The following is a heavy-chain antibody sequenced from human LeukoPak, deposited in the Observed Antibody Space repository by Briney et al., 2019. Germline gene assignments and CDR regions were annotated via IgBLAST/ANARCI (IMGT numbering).Heavy chain of an antibody. Sequence: GASVKVSCKASGFTFTDYYMHWVRQAPGQGLEWMGWINPNSGGTNYAQKFQGRVSMTRDTSIITAYMELSSLRSDDTAVYYCAREDRYSYHFWGQGTLVTVSS. V-gene: IGHV1-2*02. J-gene: IGHJ4*02. CDR3: AREDRYSYHF. CDR1: GFTFTDYY. D-gene: IGHD5-18*01. CDR2: INPNSGGT.